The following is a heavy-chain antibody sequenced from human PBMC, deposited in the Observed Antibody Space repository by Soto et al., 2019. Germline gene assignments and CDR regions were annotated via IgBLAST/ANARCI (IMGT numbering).Heavy chain of an antibody. J-gene: IGHJ4*02. V-gene: IGHV4-31*03. CDR3: ARLAYSSRGGQFFDY. Sequence: QVQLQESGPGLVEPSQTLSLTCNVSGDSISSGGYHWSRIRQHPWKGLEWIVYIYYSGDTYYNPSLKSRVAISVHTSKKQFSLNHSSATAADTAVYYCARLAYSSRGGQFFDYWGQGVLVTVSS. CDR2: IYYSGDT. D-gene: IGHD6-13*01. CDR1: GDSISSGGYH.